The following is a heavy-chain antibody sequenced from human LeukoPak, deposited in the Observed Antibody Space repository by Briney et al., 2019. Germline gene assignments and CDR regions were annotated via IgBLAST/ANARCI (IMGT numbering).Heavy chain of an antibody. CDR3: AKKKGGDGNFDY. CDR2: ISGSGGGT. Sequence: PGGSLRLSCAASGCTFITYEMNWVRQAPGKGLEWVSAISGSGGGTYYADSVSGRFTISRDNSKNTLYLQMNSLRTEDTAVYYCAKKKGGDGNFDYWGQGTLVTVSS. CDR1: GCTFITYE. J-gene: IGHJ4*02. D-gene: IGHD3-16*01. V-gene: IGHV3-23*01.